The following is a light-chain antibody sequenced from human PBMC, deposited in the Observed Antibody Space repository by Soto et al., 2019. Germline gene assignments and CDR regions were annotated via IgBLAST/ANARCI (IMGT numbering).Light chain of an antibody. J-gene: IGKJ1*01. Sequence: DIQMTQSTSSLSTSVGDRVTITCRASQAIGIYLAWYQQKPGKVPKLLIYAASTLQSGVPSRFSGSGSGTDFTLTINSLQPEDVATYYCQKYSGAPPTFGQGTKVEIK. CDR1: QAIGIY. CDR3: QKYSGAPPT. V-gene: IGKV1-27*01. CDR2: AAS.